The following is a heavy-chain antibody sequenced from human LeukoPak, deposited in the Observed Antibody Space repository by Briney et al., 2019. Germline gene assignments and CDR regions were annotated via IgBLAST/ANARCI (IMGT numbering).Heavy chain of an antibody. V-gene: IGHV4-61*02. CDR3: ARVGDTAFDY. CDR2: IYTSGST. Sequence: SETLSLTCTVSGGSISSGSYYWSWIRQPAGKGLEWIGRIYTSGSTNYNPSLKSRVTISVDTSKNQFSLKLSSVTAADTAVYYCARVGDTAFDYWGQGPLVTVSS. J-gene: IGHJ4*02. D-gene: IGHD1-26*01. CDR1: GGSISSGSYY.